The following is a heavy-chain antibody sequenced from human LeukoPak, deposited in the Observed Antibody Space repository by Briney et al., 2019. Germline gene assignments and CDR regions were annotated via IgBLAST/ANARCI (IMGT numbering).Heavy chain of an antibody. D-gene: IGHD3-22*01. V-gene: IGHV3-30*04. J-gene: IGHJ4*02. CDR3: ATGTRPYDSSGVPDY. CDR2: ISYDGSNK. CDR1: GFTFSSYA. Sequence: GGSLRLSCAASGFTFSSYAMHWVRQAPGKGLEWVAVISYDGSNKYYADSVKGRFTISRDNSKNTLYLQMNSLRAEDTAVYYCATGTRPYDSSGVPDYWGQGTLVTVSS.